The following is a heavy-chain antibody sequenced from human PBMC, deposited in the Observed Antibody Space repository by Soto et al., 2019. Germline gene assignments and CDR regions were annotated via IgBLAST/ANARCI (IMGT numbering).Heavy chain of an antibody. D-gene: IGHD1-1*01. V-gene: IGHV1-18*01. J-gene: IGHJ5*02. CDR3: ARHNSQWPNWFDP. Sequence: QVQQVQSGAEVKRPGASAKVSCKASGYTFTSYGISWVRQAPGQGLEWMGWISAYDGNTNYAQKFQGRVTMTTDTSTSTADMELRSLRSDDTAVYYCARHNSQWPNWFDPWGQGTLVTVSS. CDR2: ISAYDGNT. CDR1: GYTFTSYG.